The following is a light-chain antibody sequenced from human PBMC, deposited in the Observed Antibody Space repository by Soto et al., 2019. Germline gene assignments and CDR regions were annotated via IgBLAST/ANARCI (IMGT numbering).Light chain of an antibody. Sequence: EVVMTQSPATLSVAPGERATLSCRASQSVSGNLAWYQQKPGQAPRLLIYGASTRATGIPARFSGSGSGTEFTLTISSLQSEDFAVYYCQQFNNWPPITFGQGTRLEIK. V-gene: IGKV3-15*01. CDR1: QSVSGN. CDR3: QQFNNWPPIT. J-gene: IGKJ5*01. CDR2: GAS.